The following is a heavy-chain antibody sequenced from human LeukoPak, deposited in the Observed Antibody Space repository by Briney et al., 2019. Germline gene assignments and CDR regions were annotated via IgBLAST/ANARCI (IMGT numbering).Heavy chain of an antibody. CDR1: GYTFTGYY. J-gene: IGHJ4*02. CDR2: INPNSGGT. CDR3: ARDFEETYYYDSSGYLGPNFDY. D-gene: IGHD3-22*01. Sequence: ASVKVSCKASGYTFTGYYMHWVRQAPGQGLEWMGWINPNSGGTNYAQKLQGRVTMTTDTSTSTAYMELRSLRSDDTAVYYCARDFEETYYYDSSGYLGPNFDYWGQGTLVTVSS. V-gene: IGHV1-2*02.